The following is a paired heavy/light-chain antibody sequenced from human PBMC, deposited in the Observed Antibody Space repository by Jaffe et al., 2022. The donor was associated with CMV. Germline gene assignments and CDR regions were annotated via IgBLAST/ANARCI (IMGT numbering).Heavy chain of an antibody. CDR2: INQDGSEK. J-gene: IGHJ3*02. V-gene: IGHV3-7*03. D-gene: IGHD3-22*01. Sequence: EVQLVESGGGLVQPGGSLRLSCAASGFTFSSYWMTWVRQAPGKGLEWVASINQDGSEKHYVDSVKGRSTVSRDNARNSLYLQVNSLRVEDTALYYCAKNPYLGHSSYSGVFDMWGQGTMVTVSS. CDR1: GFTFSSYW. CDR3: AKNPYLGHSSYSGVFDM.
Light chain of an antibody. Sequence: IVMTQSPATLSVSPGERATFSCRASQSVGINLAWYQQKPGQAPRLVIYGASTRATGIPARFSGSGSGTEFILTISSLQSEDFAIYYCHQYNNWPLTFGGGTKVEIK. J-gene: IGKJ4*01. CDR2: GAS. V-gene: IGKV3-15*01. CDR1: QSVGIN. CDR3: HQYNNWPLT.